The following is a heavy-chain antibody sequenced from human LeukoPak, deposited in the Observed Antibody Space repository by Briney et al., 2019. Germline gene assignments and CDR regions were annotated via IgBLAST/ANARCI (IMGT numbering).Heavy chain of an antibody. J-gene: IGHJ4*02. V-gene: IGHV3-7*04. D-gene: IGHD4-11*01. CDR2: TNQDGREK. CDR1: EFIFSSFA. CDR3: AGGSSTTLDY. Sequence: GGSLRLSCAASEFIFSSFAMSWVRQAPGKGLEWVANTNQDGREKNYVDSLKGRFTISRDNAKNSLYLQMTSLRGDDTAVYYCAGGSSTTLDYWGQGILVTVSS.